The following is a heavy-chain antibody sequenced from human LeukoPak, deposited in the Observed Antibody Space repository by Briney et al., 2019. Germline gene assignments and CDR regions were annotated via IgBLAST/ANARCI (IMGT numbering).Heavy chain of an antibody. Sequence: SETLSLTCTVSGGSISSSSYYWGWIRQPPGKGLEWIGSIYYSGSTYYNPSLKSRVTMSVDTSKNQFSLKLSSVTAADTAVYYCAREKGDIAVVVAASPFLRWFDPWGQGNLVTVSS. CDR3: AREKGDIAVVVAASPFLRWFDP. D-gene: IGHD2-15*01. CDR2: IYYSGST. V-gene: IGHV4-39*07. J-gene: IGHJ5*02. CDR1: GGSISSSSYY.